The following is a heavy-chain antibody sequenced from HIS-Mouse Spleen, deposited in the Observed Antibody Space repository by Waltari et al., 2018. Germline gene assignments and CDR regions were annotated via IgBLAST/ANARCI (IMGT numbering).Heavy chain of an antibody. CDR2: IYYCGST. CDR3: AKTHQGDAFDI. V-gene: IGHV4-39*07. D-gene: IGHD2-2*01. CDR1: GGSISSSSYY. Sequence: QLQLQESGPGLVKPSETLSLTCTVSGGSISSSSYYWGWIRQPPGKGLEWIGSIYYCGSTYYNPSLKSRVTISVDTSKNQFSLKLSSVTAADTAVYYCAKTHQGDAFDIWGQGTMVTVSS. J-gene: IGHJ3*02.